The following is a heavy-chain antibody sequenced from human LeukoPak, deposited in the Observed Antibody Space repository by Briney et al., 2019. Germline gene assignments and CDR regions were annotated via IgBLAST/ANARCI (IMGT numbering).Heavy chain of an antibody. J-gene: IGHJ4*02. D-gene: IGHD2-15*01. V-gene: IGHV3-64*04. Sequence: GGSLRLSCSASGFTFSSYVMHWVRQAPGKGLEYVSAISSNGGSTYYADSVKGRFTISRDNAKNSLYLQMNSLRAEDTAVYYCARDMGYCSGGSCYLFDYWGQGTLVTVSS. CDR2: ISSNGGST. CDR3: ARDMGYCSGGSCYLFDY. CDR1: GFTFSSYV.